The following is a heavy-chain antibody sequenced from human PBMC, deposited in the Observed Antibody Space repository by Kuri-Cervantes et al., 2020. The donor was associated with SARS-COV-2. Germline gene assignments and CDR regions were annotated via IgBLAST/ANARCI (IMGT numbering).Heavy chain of an antibody. Sequence: GESLKISCAACGFTFSSYDMHWVRQATGKGLEWVSAIGTAGDTYYPGSVKGQFTISRDNAKNSLYLQMNSLRAEDTAVYYCAELTLGVRGYWGQGTLVTVSS. J-gene: IGHJ4*02. CDR1: GFTFSSYD. D-gene: IGHD1-26*01. CDR2: IGTAGDT. CDR3: AELTLGVRGY. V-gene: IGHV3-13*03.